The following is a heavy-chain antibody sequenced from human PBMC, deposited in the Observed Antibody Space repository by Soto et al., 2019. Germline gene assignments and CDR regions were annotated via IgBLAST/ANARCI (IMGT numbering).Heavy chain of an antibody. CDR2: IIPIFGTA. CDR1: GGTFSSYA. CDR3: ARDDPYSSSSGYYYYGMDV. Sequence: QVQLVQSGAEVKKPGSSVKVSCKASGGTFSSYAISWVRQAPGQGLEWMGGIIPIFGTANYAQKFQGRVTITAVESTSTAYMELSSLRSEDTAVYYCARDDPYSSSSGYYYYGMDVWGQGTTVTVSS. J-gene: IGHJ6*02. D-gene: IGHD6-6*01. V-gene: IGHV1-69*01.